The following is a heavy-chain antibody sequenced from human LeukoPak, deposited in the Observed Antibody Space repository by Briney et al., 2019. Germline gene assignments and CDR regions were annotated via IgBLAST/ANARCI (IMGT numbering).Heavy chain of an antibody. CDR3: AKDLYSGSYMGKFDY. V-gene: IGHV3-23*01. D-gene: IGHD1-26*01. CDR1: GFTFSSYW. CDR2: ISGSGGST. J-gene: IGHJ4*02. Sequence: GGSLRLSCAASGFTFSSYWMTWVRQAPGKGLEWVSSISGSGGSTYYADSVRGRFTISRDNSKNTLYLQMNSLRAEDTALYYCAKDLYSGSYMGKFDYWGQGTLVTVSS.